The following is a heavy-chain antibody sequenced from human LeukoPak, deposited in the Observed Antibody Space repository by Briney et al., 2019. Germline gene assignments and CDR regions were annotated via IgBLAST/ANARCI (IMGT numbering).Heavy chain of an antibody. D-gene: IGHD6-13*01. Sequence: GGSLRLSCAASRYTFSSYWVHWGREAPGKGLVWVSHINTDGDSATYGDSAKGRFTIYRDNAKNTLYLQMNSLRVEDTAVYYCARGTATTAGIDYWGQGTLVTVSS. V-gene: IGHV3-74*01. CDR2: INTDGDSA. CDR3: ARGTATTAGIDY. J-gene: IGHJ4*02. CDR1: RYTFSSYW.